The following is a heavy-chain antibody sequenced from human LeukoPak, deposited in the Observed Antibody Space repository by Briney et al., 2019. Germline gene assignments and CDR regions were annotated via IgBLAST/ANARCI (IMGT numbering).Heavy chain of an antibody. CDR3: ARLIVGATDFDY. J-gene: IGHJ4*02. Sequence: PSETLSLTCAVYSGSFSGYYWSWIRQPPGKGLEWIGEIDHSGSTSYNPSLKSRVTISVDTSKNQFSLKLSSVTAADTAVCYCARLIVGATDFDYWGQGTLVTVSS. V-gene: IGHV4-34*01. D-gene: IGHD1-26*01. CDR1: SGSFSGYY. CDR2: IDHSGST.